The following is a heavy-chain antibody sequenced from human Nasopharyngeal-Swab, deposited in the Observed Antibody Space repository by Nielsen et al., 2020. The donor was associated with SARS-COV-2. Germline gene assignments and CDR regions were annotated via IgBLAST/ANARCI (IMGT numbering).Heavy chain of an antibody. D-gene: IGHD3-22*01. V-gene: IGHV3-30*18. CDR2: ISHDGSSV. CDR1: GFTFSDYY. CDR3: TKRGGGGSGYYYHFFDY. J-gene: IGHJ4*02. Sequence: GESLKISCAASGFTFSDYYMAWIRQAPGKGLEWVALISHDGSSVRYGDSVKGRFTISRDNSKNTLYLQMTSLRGDDTAVYYCTKRGGGGSGYYYHFFDYWGQGTLVTVSS.